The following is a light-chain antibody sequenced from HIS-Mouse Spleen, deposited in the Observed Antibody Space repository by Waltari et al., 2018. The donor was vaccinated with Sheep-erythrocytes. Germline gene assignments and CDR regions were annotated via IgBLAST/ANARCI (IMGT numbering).Light chain of an antibody. CDR2: EGS. Sequence: QSALTQPASVSGSPGQSITISCTGTSSDVGSYNLVSRYQQHPGKAPKLMIYEGSKRHSGVSNRFSGSKSGNTASLTISGLQAEDEADYYCCSYAGSSTPWVFGGGTKLTVL. CDR3: CSYAGSSTPWV. V-gene: IGLV2-23*01. CDR1: SSDVGSYNL. J-gene: IGLJ3*02.